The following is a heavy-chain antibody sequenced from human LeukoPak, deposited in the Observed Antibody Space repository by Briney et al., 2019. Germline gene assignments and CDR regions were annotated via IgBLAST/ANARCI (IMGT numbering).Heavy chain of an antibody. V-gene: IGHV1-2*02. Sequence: ASVKVSCEASGYTFTGYYMHWVRQAPGQGLEWMGWINPNSGGTNYAQKFQGRVTMTRDTSISTAYMELSRLRSDDTAVYYCARDYGGIFYGMDVWGQGTTVTVSS. CDR1: GYTFTGYY. D-gene: IGHD2/OR15-2a*01. CDR3: ARDYGGIFYGMDV. CDR2: INPNSGGT. J-gene: IGHJ6*02.